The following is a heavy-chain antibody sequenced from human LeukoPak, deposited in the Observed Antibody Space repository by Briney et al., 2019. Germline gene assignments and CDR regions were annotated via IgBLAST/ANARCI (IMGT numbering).Heavy chain of an antibody. CDR2: FDPEDGET. J-gene: IGHJ6*03. D-gene: IGHD4-11*01. CDR1: GYTLTELS. CDR3: ATYLGYSRDYYYYYMDV. Sequence: ASVKVSCKVSGYTLTELSMHWVRQAPGKGLEWMGGFDPEDGETIYAQKFQGRVTMTEDTSTDTAHMELSSLRSEDTAVYYCATYLGYSRDYYYYYMDVWGKGTTVTVSS. V-gene: IGHV1-24*01.